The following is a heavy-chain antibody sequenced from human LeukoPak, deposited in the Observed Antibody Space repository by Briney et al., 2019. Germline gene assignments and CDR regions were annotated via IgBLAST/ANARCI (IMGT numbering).Heavy chain of an antibody. CDR1: GYTFTSYD. V-gene: IGHV1-2*02. CDR2: INPNSGGT. CDR3: ATEPGYCTNGVCHDY. Sequence: EASVKVSCKASGYTFTSYDINWVRQATGQGLEWMGWINPNSGGTNYAQKFQGRVTMTRDTSISTAYMELSRLRSDDTAVYYCATEPGYCTNGVCHDYWGQGTLVTVSS. D-gene: IGHD2-8*01. J-gene: IGHJ4*02.